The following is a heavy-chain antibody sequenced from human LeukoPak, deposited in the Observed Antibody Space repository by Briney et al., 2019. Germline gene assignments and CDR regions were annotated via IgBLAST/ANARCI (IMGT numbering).Heavy chain of an antibody. D-gene: IGHD3-10*01. J-gene: IGHJ5*02. CDR3: AGDSYQDYYGRFDP. CDR2: IWDDGNNK. Sequence: GGSLRLSCAASGFSFSNHGMHWVRQAPGKRLEWVAVIWDDGNNKRYANSVNGRFTISRDNSENTLYLQMNGLTAEDTAMYYCAGDSYQDYYGRFDPWGQGTLVIVSS. CDR1: GFSFSNHG. V-gene: IGHV3-33*01.